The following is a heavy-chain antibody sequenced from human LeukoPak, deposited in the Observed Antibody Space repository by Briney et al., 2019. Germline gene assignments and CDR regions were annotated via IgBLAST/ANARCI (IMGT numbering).Heavy chain of an antibody. CDR3: ARDLFSSSSNDPINYFDY. CDR1: GFTFSDYY. J-gene: IGHJ4*02. Sequence: GGSLRLSCAASGFTFSDYYMSWIRQAPGKGLEWVSYISSSGSTIYYADSVKGRFTISRDNAKNSLYLQMNSLRAEHTAWYYCARDLFSSSSNDPINYFDYWGQGTLVTVSS. D-gene: IGHD6-6*01. V-gene: IGHV3-11*01. CDR2: ISSSGSTI.